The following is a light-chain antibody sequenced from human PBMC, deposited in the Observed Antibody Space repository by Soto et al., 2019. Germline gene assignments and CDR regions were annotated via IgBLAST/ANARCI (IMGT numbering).Light chain of an antibody. J-gene: IGKJ4*01. CDR3: QQYNNWPPVT. CDR2: GAS. V-gene: IGKV3-15*01. Sequence: EIVMTQSPATLSVSPGERATLSCRASESVSSNLAWYQHKPGQAPRLLMYGASTRATGIPARFSGSGSGTEFTLTISSLQSEDFAVYCCQQYNNWPPVTFGGGTKVEI. CDR1: ESVSSN.